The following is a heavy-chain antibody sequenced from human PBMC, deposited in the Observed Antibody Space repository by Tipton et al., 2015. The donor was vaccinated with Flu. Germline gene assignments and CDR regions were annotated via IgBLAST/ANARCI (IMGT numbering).Heavy chain of an antibody. Sequence: QLVQSGGGVVQPGRSLRLSCAASGFTFTSYGTHWVRQAPGKGLDWVAVKSYDGSNKYYADSVKGRFTISRDNSKNTLYLQMNSLRAEDAAVYYCAKDRRGSSAHFDYWGQGTLVTVSS. V-gene: IGHV3-30*18. CDR2: KSYDGSNK. J-gene: IGHJ4*02. CDR3: AKDRRGSSAHFDY. D-gene: IGHD3-16*01. CDR1: GFTFTSYG.